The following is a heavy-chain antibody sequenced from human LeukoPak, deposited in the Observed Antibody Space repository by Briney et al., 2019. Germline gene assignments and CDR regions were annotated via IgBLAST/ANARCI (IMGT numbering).Heavy chain of an antibody. D-gene: IGHD5-18*01. Sequence: GGSLRLSCAASGFTFDSYAMNWVRQAPGMGLEWVSGISSGGSTYYADSVKGRFTISRDNSRNSLYLQMNSLRAEDMAVYYCAKNVGQVWLPLGYWGQGTLVAVSS. V-gene: IGHV3-23*01. J-gene: IGHJ4*02. CDR1: GFTFDSYA. CDR3: AKNVGQVWLPLGY. CDR2: ISSGGST.